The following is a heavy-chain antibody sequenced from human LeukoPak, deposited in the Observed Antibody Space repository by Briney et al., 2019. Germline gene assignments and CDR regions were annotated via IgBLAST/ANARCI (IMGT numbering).Heavy chain of an antibody. CDR1: GFTFTSHV. V-gene: IGHV3-64D*06. J-gene: IGHJ4*02. CDR3: VREGLERRTNFDY. CDR2: ISMNVQTT. Sequence: GGSLRLSCSASGFTFTSHVMHWVRQAPGKGLQYASGISMNVQTTYYAGSVKGRFTISRDSSKNTVYLQMNSLTAEDTAVYYCVREGLERRTNFDYWGRGTLVSVSS. D-gene: IGHD1-1*01.